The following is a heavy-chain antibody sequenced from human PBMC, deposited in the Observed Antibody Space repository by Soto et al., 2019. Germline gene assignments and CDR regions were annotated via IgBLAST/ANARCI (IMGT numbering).Heavy chain of an antibody. CDR2: ISYDGSDK. Sequence: QVQLVESGGGVVQPGRSLRLSCAASEFTFSSYAMHWVRQAPGKGLERVAVISYDGSDKYYADSVKGRFTISRDNSKNTLYLKMNSLRAEDTAVYYCARFSYDSSGAYFDYWGQGTLVTVSS. CDR1: EFTFSSYA. J-gene: IGHJ4*02. D-gene: IGHD3-22*01. V-gene: IGHV3-30-3*01. CDR3: ARFSYDSSGAYFDY.